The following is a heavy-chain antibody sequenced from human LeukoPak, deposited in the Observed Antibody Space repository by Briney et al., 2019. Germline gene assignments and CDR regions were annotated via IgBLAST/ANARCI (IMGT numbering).Heavy chain of an antibody. V-gene: IGHV1-46*01. CDR1: GYSFTGHY. CDR2: INPSGGST. D-gene: IGHD5-24*01. CDR3: ARVGERWLQFESFDY. Sequence: ASVKVSCKASGYSFTGHYMHWVRQAPGQGLEWMGIINPSGGSTSYAQKFQGRVTMTRDMSTSTVYMELSSLRSEDTAVYYCARVGERWLQFESFDYWGQGTLVTVSS. J-gene: IGHJ4*02.